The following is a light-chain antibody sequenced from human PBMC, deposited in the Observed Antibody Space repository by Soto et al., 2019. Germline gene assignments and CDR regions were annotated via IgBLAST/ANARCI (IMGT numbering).Light chain of an antibody. CDR2: KAS. J-gene: IGKJ1*01. V-gene: IGKV1-5*03. CDR1: QSISSW. CDR3: QQYNSYWT. Sequence: DIQMTQSPSTLSASVGDRVTITCRASQSISSWLAWYQQKPGKAPKLLIYKASSLESGVPSRFSGRGSGTEFTLTNSSLQPDDFATYYCQQYNSYWTFGQGTKVEIK.